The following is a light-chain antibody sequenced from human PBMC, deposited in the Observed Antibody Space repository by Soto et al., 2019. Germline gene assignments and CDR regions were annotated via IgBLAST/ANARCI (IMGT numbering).Light chain of an antibody. Sequence: DIQMTQSPSSLSASVGDRVTIACRASQNIGVWLAWYQQKPGKAPKLLISAASSLQSGVPRRFSGSGSGTDFTLIIGSLQPEDFATYFCQQGDSFPFTFGGGTKVDI. V-gene: IGKV1-12*01. CDR2: AAS. CDR3: QQGDSFPFT. CDR1: QNIGVW. J-gene: IGKJ4*01.